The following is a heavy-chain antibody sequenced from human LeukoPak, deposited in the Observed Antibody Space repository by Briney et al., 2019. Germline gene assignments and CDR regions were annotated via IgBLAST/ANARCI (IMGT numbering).Heavy chain of an antibody. J-gene: IGHJ3*02. CDR1: GGSISSGSYY. Sequence: PSETLSLTCTVSGGSISSGSYYWSWIRQPAGKGLEWIGRIYTSGSTNYNPSLKSRVIISVDTSKNQFSLKLSSVTAADTAVYYCARADYDFWSGFGPGPLAFDIWGQGTMVTVSS. V-gene: IGHV4-61*02. D-gene: IGHD3-3*01. CDR2: IYTSGST. CDR3: ARADYDFWSGFGPGPLAFDI.